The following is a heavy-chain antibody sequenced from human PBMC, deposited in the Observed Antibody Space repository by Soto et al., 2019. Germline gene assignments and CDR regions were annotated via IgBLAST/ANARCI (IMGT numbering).Heavy chain of an antibody. J-gene: IGHJ4*02. V-gene: IGHV4-31*03. CDR1: GGSVRRGNYY. CDR2: ISNSGRS. D-gene: IGHD3-10*01. CDR3: ARAYYATGSYSPDY. Sequence: QVQLQESGPGLVKPSQTLSLTCTVSGGSVRRGNYYWSWIRQFPGKGLEWIGYISNSGRSHYNTSLMNRITILVDTSKNQFFLELRSVTAADTALYYCARAYYATGSYSPDYWGQGTLVTVSS.